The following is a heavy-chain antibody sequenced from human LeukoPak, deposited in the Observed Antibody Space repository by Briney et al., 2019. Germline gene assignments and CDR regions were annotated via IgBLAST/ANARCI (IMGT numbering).Heavy chain of an antibody. CDR3: AKDRSGYRVVVPAAMIDY. D-gene: IGHD2-2*01. J-gene: IGHJ4*02. CDR1: GFTHGHHA. Sequence: SGGPLRLSCAASGFTHGHHAMHGLPQAPGKGLEWVAVVSYDGSNKYFADSVKGRFTISRDNSKNTLYLQMNSLRVEDTDVYYCAKDRSGYRVVVPAAMIDYWGQGTLVTVSS. CDR2: VSYDGSNK. V-gene: IGHV3-30-3*02.